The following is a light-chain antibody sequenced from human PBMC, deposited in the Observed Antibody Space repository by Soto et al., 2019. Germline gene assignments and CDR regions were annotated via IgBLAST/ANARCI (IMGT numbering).Light chain of an antibody. J-gene: IGLJ3*02. Sequence: QSVLTQPPSVSGAPGQRVTISCTGSSSNIGAGYDVHGYQQLPGTAPKLLIYGNSNRPSGVPDRFSGSKSGTSASLAITGLQAEDEAYYYCQSYDSSLSALFGGGTKVTVL. CDR3: QSYDSSLSAL. V-gene: IGLV1-40*01. CDR2: GNS. CDR1: SSNIGAGYD.